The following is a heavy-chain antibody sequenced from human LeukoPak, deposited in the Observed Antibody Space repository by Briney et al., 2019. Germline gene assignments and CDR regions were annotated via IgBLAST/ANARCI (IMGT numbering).Heavy chain of an antibody. CDR1: GGSISSSSYY. J-gene: IGHJ5*02. V-gene: IGHV4-39*01. Sequence: SETLSLTCTVSGGSISSSSYYWGWIRQPPGKGLEWIGSIYYSGSTYYNPSLKSRVTISVDTSQNQFSLKLSSVTAADTAVYYCARHYFGLLSLSWFDPWGQGTLVTVSS. CDR2: IYYSGST. CDR3: ARHYFGLLSLSWFDP. D-gene: IGHD3-10*01.